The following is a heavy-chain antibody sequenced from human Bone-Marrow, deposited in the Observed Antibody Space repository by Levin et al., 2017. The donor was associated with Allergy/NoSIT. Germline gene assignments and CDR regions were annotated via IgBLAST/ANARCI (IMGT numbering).Heavy chain of an antibody. J-gene: IGHJ3*02. V-gene: IGHV3-9*01. Sequence: GGSLRLSCAASGFTFDDYAMHWVRQAPGKGLEWVSGISWNSGSIGYADSVKGRFTISRDNAKNSLYLQMNSLRAEDTALYYCAKREPAYCGGDCYSVYAFDIWGQGTMVTVSS. CDR2: ISWNSGSI. CDR3: AKREPAYCGGDCYSVYAFDI. CDR1: GFTFDDYA. D-gene: IGHD2-21*02.